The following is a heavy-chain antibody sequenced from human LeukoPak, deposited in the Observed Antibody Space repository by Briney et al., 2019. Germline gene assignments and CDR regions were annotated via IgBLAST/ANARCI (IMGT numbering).Heavy chain of an antibody. V-gene: IGHV3-21*01. CDR1: GFTFSIYA. D-gene: IGHD4-11*01. CDR2: INNVGSHI. J-gene: IGHJ4*02. Sequence: GGSLRLSCAASGFTFSIYAMHWVRQAPGKGLEWVSSINNVGSHIYYAGSVRGRFTISRDNAKNSLYLQMSSLRAEDTAVYYCTRDPTQYLRYGYFDYWGQGTLVTVSS. CDR3: TRDPTQYLRYGYFDY.